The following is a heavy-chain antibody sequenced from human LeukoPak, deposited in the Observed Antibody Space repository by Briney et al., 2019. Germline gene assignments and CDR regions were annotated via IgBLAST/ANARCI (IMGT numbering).Heavy chain of an antibody. J-gene: IGHJ6*02. Sequence: GASVQVSCKASGYTFTSYGISWVRQAPGQGLEWMGWINAYNGNTNYAQELQGRVTMTTDTSTSTAYMELRSLRSDDTAVYYCARAPVTMVRGVVVYYYYGMDVWGQGTTVTVSS. V-gene: IGHV1-18*01. D-gene: IGHD3-10*01. CDR3: ARAPVTMVRGVVVYYYYGMDV. CDR2: INAYNGNT. CDR1: GYTFTSYG.